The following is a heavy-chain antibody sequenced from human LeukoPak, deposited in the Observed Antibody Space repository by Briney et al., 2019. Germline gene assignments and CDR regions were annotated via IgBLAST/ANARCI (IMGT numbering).Heavy chain of an antibody. D-gene: IGHD6-13*01. CDR2: FYTSGST. Sequence: PSETLSLTCTVSGGSISSGNYFWSWIRQPAGKGLEWIGRFYTSGSTNHNPSLKSRVTISVDTSNNQFSLKLSSVTAADTAVYYCATQDSSSWYFDYWGQGTLVTVSS. CDR1: GGSISSGNYF. V-gene: IGHV4-61*02. CDR3: ATQDSSSWYFDY. J-gene: IGHJ4*02.